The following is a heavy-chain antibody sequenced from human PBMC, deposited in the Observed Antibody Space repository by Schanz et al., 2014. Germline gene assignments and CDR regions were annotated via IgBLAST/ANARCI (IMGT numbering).Heavy chain of an antibody. J-gene: IGHJ3*01. CDR2: VCYDGSKK. V-gene: IGHV3-30*03. Sequence: VQLVESGGGLVQPGGSLRLSCVGSGFTFSSHWMSWVRQAPGKGLEWVAVVCYDGSKKYYADSVKGRFTTSRDNSKNTVYLQMNSLRSEDTAVYYCTRDRGALINHNDALDLWGQGTMVSVSS. CDR3: TRDRGALINHNDALDL. D-gene: IGHD3-16*01. CDR1: GFTFSSHW.